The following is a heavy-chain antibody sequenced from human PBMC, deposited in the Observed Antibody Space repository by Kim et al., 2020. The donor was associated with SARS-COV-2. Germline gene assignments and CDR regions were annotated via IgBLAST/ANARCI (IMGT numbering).Heavy chain of an antibody. CDR1: GGSFSGYY. CDR2: INHSGST. D-gene: IGHD5-12*01. CDR3: ARGRGVATISYDDYGDFQH. V-gene: IGHV4-34*01. J-gene: IGHJ1*01. Sequence: SETLSLTCAVYGGSFSGYYWSWIRQPPGKGLEWIGEINHSGSTNYNPSLKSRVTLSVDTSKNQFSLKLSSVTAADTAVYYCARGRGVATISYDDYGDFQHWGQGTLVTVSS.